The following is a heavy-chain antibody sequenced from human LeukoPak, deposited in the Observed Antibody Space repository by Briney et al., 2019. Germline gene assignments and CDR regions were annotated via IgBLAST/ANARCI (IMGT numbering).Heavy chain of an antibody. V-gene: IGHV1-69*02. D-gene: IGHD3-16*01. Sequence: ASVKVSCKASGGTFSNYPISWVRQAPGQGLEWMGRIIPILGISNYAQKFQDRVAISADYSTTTAHMELTSLRSDDTAVYYCARGLYDGTYYFESWGQGTLVTVSS. J-gene: IGHJ4*02. CDR3: ARGLYDGTYYFES. CDR2: IIPILGIS. CDR1: GGTFSNYP.